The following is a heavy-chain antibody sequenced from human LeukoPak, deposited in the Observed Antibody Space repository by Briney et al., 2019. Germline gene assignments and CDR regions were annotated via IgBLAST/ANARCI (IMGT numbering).Heavy chain of an antibody. CDR1: GFTVRTSY. V-gene: IGHV3-53*01. Sequence: GGSLRLSCAASGFTVRTSYMTWVRQAPGKGLEWVSVIYRDVIIYYADSVKGRFTISRDNSKNTLYLQMNNLRAEDTAVYYCARVFYDSSGYYLTTYFDYWGQGTLVTVSS. D-gene: IGHD3-22*01. CDR3: ARVFYDSSGYYLTTYFDY. J-gene: IGHJ4*02. CDR2: IYRDVII.